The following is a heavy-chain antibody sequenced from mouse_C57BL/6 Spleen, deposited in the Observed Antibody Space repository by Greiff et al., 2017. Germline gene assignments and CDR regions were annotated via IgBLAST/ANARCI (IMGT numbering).Heavy chain of an antibody. V-gene: IGHV7-1*01. CDR3: ARDAPYGNYPFAY. CDR1: GFTFSDFY. J-gene: IGHJ3*01. D-gene: IGHD2-1*01. CDR2: SRNKANDYTT. Sequence: EVKVVESGGGLVQSGRSLRLSCATSGFTFSDFYMEWVRQAPGKGLEWIAASRNKANDYTTEYSASVKGRFIVSRDTSQSILYLQMNALRAEDTAIYYCARDAPYGNYPFAYWGQGTLVTVSA.